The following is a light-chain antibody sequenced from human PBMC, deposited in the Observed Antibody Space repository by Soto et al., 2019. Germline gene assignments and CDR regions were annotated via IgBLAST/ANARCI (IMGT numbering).Light chain of an antibody. Sequence: QSVLTQPPSASGTPGQRVTISCSGSSSNIGNNAANWYQQFPGTAPKLLIYDNMQRPSGVPDRFSGSKSGTSASLAISGLQSEDEADYYWAAWGDNRNGGGFGGGTKRTVL. CDR1: SSNIGNNA. V-gene: IGLV1-44*01. CDR2: DNM. CDR3: AAWGDNRNGGG. J-gene: IGLJ3*02.